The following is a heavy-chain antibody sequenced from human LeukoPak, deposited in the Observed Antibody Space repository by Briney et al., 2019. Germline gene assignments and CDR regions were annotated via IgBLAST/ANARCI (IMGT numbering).Heavy chain of an antibody. CDR1: GFTFSNYW. Sequence: GGSLRLSCVASGFTFSNYWMGWIRQVPGKGLEWVASIEQDGSGKNYVDSVKGRFTISRDNAKNSLYLQMNSLRVEDTAIYYCTKDGEGASHFWGQGTLVTASS. D-gene: IGHD3-10*01. CDR2: IEQDGSGK. CDR3: TKDGEGASHF. J-gene: IGHJ4*02. V-gene: IGHV3-7*03.